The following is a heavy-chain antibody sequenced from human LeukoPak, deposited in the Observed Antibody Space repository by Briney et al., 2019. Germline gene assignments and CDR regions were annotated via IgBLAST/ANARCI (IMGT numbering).Heavy chain of an antibody. D-gene: IGHD6-6*01. CDR1: GFPFSSYA. CDR3: ARGQYSSSPPRDY. Sequence: GGSLSLSCAASGFPFSSYAMHWVRQAPGKGLEWVAVISYDGSNKYNADSVKGRFTISRDNSKNTLYLQMNSLRAEDTAVYYCARGQYSSSPPRDYWGQGTLVTVSS. J-gene: IGHJ4*02. CDR2: ISYDGSNK. V-gene: IGHV3-30-3*01.